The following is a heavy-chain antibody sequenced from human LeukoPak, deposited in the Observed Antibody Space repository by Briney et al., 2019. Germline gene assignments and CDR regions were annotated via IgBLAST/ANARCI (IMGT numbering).Heavy chain of an antibody. Sequence: GGSLRLSCAASGFPFRSYAMHWIRQAPGKGLEWVAVMSYDGTNKYYADSVKGRFTISRDNSQNTLYLQVNSLRAEDTAVYYCAKEEEYCSGSDCYSGFGLDYWGQGSLVTVSS. CDR3: AKEEEYCSGSDCYSGFGLDY. V-gene: IGHV3-30-3*02. D-gene: IGHD2-15*01. J-gene: IGHJ4*02. CDR1: GFPFRSYA. CDR2: MSYDGTNK.